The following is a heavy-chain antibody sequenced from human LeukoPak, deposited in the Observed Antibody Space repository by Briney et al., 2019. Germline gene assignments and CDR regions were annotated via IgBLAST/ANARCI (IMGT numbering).Heavy chain of an antibody. J-gene: IGHJ5*02. V-gene: IGHV3-73*01. D-gene: IGHD1-26*01. CDR2: IDRPAKSYAT. CDR1: RFTLSDSA. Sequence: GGSLKLSCAASRFTLSDSAIHWVRQASGKGLEWVGLIDRPAKSYATAYGASVGGRFTISRDDSKNTAHLQMDSLKTEDTALYYCTRESGTYNWLDPWGQGTLVTVSS. CDR3: TRESGTYNWLDP.